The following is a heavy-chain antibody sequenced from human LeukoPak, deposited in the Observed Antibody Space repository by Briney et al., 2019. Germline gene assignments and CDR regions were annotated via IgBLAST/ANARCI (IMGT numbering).Heavy chain of an antibody. CDR1: GYTFTSYA. Sequence: ASVKVSCKASGYTFTSYAMHWVRQAPGQRLEWMGWINAGNGNTKYSQKFQGRVTTTRDTSASTAYMELSSLRSEDTAVYYCARVGLAVAGTRFDYWGQGTLVTVSS. J-gene: IGHJ4*02. V-gene: IGHV1-3*01. D-gene: IGHD6-19*01. CDR2: INAGNGNT. CDR3: ARVGLAVAGTRFDY.